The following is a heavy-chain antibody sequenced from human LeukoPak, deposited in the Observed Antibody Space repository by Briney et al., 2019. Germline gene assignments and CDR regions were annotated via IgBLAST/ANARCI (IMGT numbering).Heavy chain of an antibody. D-gene: IGHD3-3*01. CDR3: ARVESHGSLGV. V-gene: IGHV7-4-1*02. CDR1: GYTFTGYY. J-gene: IGHJ6*03. Sequence: ASVKVSCKASGYTFTGYYMHWVRQAPGQGLEWMGWINSNTGNAKYAQGFTGRFVFSLDTSVSTAYLQISSLKAEDTAVYYCARVESHGSLGVWGNGTTVTV. CDR2: INSNTGNA.